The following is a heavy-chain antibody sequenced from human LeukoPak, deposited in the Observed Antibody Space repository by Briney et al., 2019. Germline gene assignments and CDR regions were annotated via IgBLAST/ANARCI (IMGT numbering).Heavy chain of an antibody. Sequence: SETLSLTCAVYGGSFSGYCWSWIRQPPGKGLEWIGEINHSGSTNYNPSLKSRVTISVDTSKNQFSLKLSSVTAADTAVYYCARGVDGELSNWGQGTLVTVSS. V-gene: IGHV4-34*01. D-gene: IGHD1-7*01. CDR3: ARGVDGELSN. J-gene: IGHJ4*02. CDR2: INHSGST. CDR1: GGSFSGYC.